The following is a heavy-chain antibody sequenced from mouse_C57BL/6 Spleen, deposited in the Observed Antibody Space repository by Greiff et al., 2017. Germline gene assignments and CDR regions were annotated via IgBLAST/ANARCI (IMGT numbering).Heavy chain of an antibody. J-gene: IGHJ3*01. CDR1: GYTFTSYG. Sequence: QVQLQQSGAELARPGASVKLSCKASGYTFTSYGISWVKQRTGQGLEWIGEIYPRSGNTYYNEKFKGKATLTADKSSSTAYMELRSLTSEDSAVYFCARGGFYDYDWFAYWGQGTLVTVSA. CDR3: ARGGFYDYDWFAY. D-gene: IGHD2-4*01. CDR2: IYPRSGNT. V-gene: IGHV1-81*01.